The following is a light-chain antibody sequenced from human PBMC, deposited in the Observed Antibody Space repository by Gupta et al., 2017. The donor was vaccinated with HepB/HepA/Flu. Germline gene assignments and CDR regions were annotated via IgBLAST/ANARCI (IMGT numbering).Light chain of an antibody. V-gene: IGKV1-39*01. Sequence: DIQMTQYPSSLTASVGDRVTITCRASQSMSSYLNWYQQKPGKAPKLLIYAASSLQSGVPSRFSGSGSGTDFTLTISSLQPEDFATYYCQQSYSTPLTFGGGTKVEIK. CDR3: QQSYSTPLT. CDR1: QSMSSY. CDR2: AAS. J-gene: IGKJ4*01.